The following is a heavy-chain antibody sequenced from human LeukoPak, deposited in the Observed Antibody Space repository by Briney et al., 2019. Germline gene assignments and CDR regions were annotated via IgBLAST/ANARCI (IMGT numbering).Heavy chain of an antibody. CDR3: VKESPLYSSGWPFDY. Sequence: GGSLRLSCSASGFTFSSYAMHWVRQAPGKGLKYVSAISSNGGSTYYADSVKGRFTISRDNSKNTLYLQMSSLRAEDTAVYYCVKESPLYSSGWPFDYWGQGTLVTVSS. J-gene: IGHJ4*02. CDR1: GFTFSSYA. CDR2: ISSNGGST. D-gene: IGHD6-19*01. V-gene: IGHV3-64D*06.